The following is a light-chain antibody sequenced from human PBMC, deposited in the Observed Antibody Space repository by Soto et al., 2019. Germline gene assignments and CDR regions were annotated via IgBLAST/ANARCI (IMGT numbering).Light chain of an antibody. CDR2: KAS. V-gene: IGKV1-5*03. Sequence: DLQMTQSPSTLSASVGDRVTITCRASERIGSWLAWYQQKPGKAPKLLIYKASSLQSGVPSSFSGSGSGTEFTLTINNLQPDDFATYYCQQYSRYSPWTFGQGTKVEIK. CDR1: ERIGSW. J-gene: IGKJ1*01. CDR3: QQYSRYSPWT.